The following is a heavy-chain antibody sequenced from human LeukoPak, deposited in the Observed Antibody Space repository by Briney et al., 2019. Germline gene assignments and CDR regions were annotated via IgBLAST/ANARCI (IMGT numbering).Heavy chain of an antibody. J-gene: IGHJ4*02. CDR2: ISYDGSNK. Sequence: GGSLRLSCAASGFTFSSYGMHWVRQAPGKGLEWVAVISYDGSNKYYADSVKGRFTISRDNSKNTLYLQMNSLRAEDTAVYYCARDGRFGELLVDYWGQGTLVTVSS. V-gene: IGHV3-30*03. CDR3: ARDGRFGELLVDY. CDR1: GFTFSSYG. D-gene: IGHD3-10*01.